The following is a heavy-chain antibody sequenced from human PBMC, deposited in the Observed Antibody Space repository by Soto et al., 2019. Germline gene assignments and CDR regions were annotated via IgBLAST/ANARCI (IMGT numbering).Heavy chain of an antibody. Sequence: QVQLVESGGGVVQPGRSLRLSCAASGFTFSSYGMQWVRQAPGKGLEWVAVICYDGSNKYYADAVKGRFTISRDNSKNPLYPPTNSLGAEDTAVSYCARGGPVVRGVTLYCCYGMDVWGQGATVTVSS. V-gene: IGHV3-33*01. CDR3: ARGGPVVRGVTLYCCYGMDV. D-gene: IGHD3-10*01. J-gene: IGHJ6*02. CDR2: ICYDGSNK. CDR1: GFTFSSYG.